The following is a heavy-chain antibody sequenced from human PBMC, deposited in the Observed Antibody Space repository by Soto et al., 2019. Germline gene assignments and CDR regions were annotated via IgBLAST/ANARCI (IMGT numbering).Heavy chain of an antibody. CDR1: GFTFGDYA. Sequence: EVQLVESGGGLVQPGRSLRLSCTASGFTFGDYAMSWVRQAPGKGLEWVGFIRSKAYGGTTEYAASVKGRFTISRDDSKSIAYLQMNSLKTEDTAVYYCTRDHSQLWLRKDAFDIWGQGTMVTVSS. CDR2: IRSKAYGGTT. J-gene: IGHJ3*02. CDR3: TRDHSQLWLRKDAFDI. V-gene: IGHV3-49*04. D-gene: IGHD5-18*01.